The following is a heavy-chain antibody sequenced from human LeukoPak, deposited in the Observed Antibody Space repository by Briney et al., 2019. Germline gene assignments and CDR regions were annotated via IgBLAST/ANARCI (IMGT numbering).Heavy chain of an antibody. CDR3: ASSRYSSSWDPFDY. J-gene: IGHJ4*02. CDR2: IFASGGTT. CDR1: GFTFSDYY. Sequence: GGSLRLSCAASGFTFSDYYMSWIRQAPGEGLERVSAIFASGGTTYYADSVKGRFTISRDNSKNTLYLQMNSLRAEDTAVYYCASSRYSSSWDPFDYWGQGTLVTVSS. D-gene: IGHD6-13*01. V-gene: IGHV3-23*01.